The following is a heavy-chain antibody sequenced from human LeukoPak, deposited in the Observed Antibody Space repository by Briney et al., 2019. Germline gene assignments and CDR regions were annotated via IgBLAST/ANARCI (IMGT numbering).Heavy chain of an antibody. J-gene: IGHJ4*02. CDR1: GFTFSSYA. CDR2: ISYDGSNK. CDR3: ARDSSLWFFDY. Sequence: GRSLRLSCAASGFTFSSYAMHWVRQAPGKGLEWVAVISYDGSNKYYADSVKGRFTISRDNSKNTLYLQMNSLRAEDTAVYYCARDSSLWFFDYWGQGTLVTVSS. D-gene: IGHD3-10*01. V-gene: IGHV3-30*04.